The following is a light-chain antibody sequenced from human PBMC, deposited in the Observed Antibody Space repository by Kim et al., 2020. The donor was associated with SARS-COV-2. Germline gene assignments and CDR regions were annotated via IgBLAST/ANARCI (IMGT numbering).Light chain of an antibody. V-gene: IGKV3-20*01. J-gene: IGKJ1*01. CDR3: QQYGSSPST. CDR2: GAS. Sequence: SPGERAPLSCRASQSVSSSYLAWYQQKPGQAPKLLIYGASSRATGIPHRFSGSGSGTDFTLTISRLEPEDFAVFYCQQYGSSPSTFGQGTKVDIK. CDR1: QSVSSSY.